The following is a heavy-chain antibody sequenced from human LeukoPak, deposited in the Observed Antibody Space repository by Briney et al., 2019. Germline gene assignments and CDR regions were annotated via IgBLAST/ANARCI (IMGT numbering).Heavy chain of an antibody. J-gene: IGHJ4*02. CDR2: INPNSGGT. Sequence: GASVKVTCKASGYTFTGYYMHWVRQAPGQGLEWMGRINPNSGGTNYAQKFQGRVTMTRDTSISTAYMELSRLRSDDTAVYYCARDRGAAALPGYWGQGTLVTVSS. D-gene: IGHD6-13*01. CDR3: ARDRGAAALPGY. V-gene: IGHV1-2*06. CDR1: GYTFTGYY.